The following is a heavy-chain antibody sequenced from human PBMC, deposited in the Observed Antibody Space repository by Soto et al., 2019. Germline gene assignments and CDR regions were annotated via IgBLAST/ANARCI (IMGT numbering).Heavy chain of an antibody. D-gene: IGHD3-3*01. J-gene: IGHJ6*02. Sequence: GASVKVSCKASGYTFTSYYMHWVRQAPGQGLEWMGIINPSGGSTSYAQKFQGRVTMTRDTSTSTVYMELSSLRSEDTAVYYCARDTYYDFWSGYYYYYYYGMDVWGQGTTVTVSS. CDR2: INPSGGST. CDR1: GYTFTSYY. V-gene: IGHV1-46*01. CDR3: ARDTYYDFWSGYYYYYYYGMDV.